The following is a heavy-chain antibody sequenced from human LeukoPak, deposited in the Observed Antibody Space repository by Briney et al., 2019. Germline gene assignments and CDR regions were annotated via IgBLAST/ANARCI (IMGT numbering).Heavy chain of an antibody. V-gene: IGHV1-2*02. CDR3: AREPGDGGYDNFDY. J-gene: IGHJ4*02. Sequence: ASPKVSCKASGDTFTGYYMHRVRQAPGPRLEWMGGINPNNGSTHYAQKFQGRIIMTRDKSISTAYMELSRLRSDATAVYYCAREPGDGGYDNFDYWGQGTLVTASS. CDR2: INPNNGST. D-gene: IGHD5-12*01. CDR1: GDTFTGYY.